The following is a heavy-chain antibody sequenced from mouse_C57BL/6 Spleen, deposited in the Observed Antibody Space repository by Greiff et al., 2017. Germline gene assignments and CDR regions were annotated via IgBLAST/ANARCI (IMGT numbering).Heavy chain of an antibody. V-gene: IGHV1-64*01. Sequence: QVQLQQPGAELVKPGASVKLSCKASGYTFTSYWMHWVKQRPGQGLEWIGMIHPNSGSTNYNEKFKSKATLTVDKSSSTAYMQLSSLTSEDSAVYYCARGTVVARGDYFDYWGQGTTLTVSS. D-gene: IGHD1-1*01. J-gene: IGHJ2*01. CDR1: GYTFTSYW. CDR3: ARGTVVARGDYFDY. CDR2: IHPNSGST.